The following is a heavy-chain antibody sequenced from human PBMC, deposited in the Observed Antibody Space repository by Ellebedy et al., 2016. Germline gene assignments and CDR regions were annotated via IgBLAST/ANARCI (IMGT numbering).Heavy chain of an antibody. CDR1: GFTVSNNY. J-gene: IGHJ6*02. V-gene: IGHV3-66*01. CDR3: VRGAMGWDV. D-gene: IGHD5-18*01. CDR2: IYSGGST. Sequence: GGSLRLXCAASGFTVSNNYVSWVRQPPGKGLEWVSLIYSGGSTYYADSVKGRFTISRDNSKNTVYLQMNSLRAEDTAVYYCVRGAMGWDVWGQGTTVTVSS.